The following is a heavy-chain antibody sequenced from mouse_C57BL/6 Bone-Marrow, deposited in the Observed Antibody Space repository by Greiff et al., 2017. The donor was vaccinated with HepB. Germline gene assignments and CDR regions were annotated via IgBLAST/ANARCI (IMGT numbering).Heavy chain of an antibody. CDR2: IWSGGST. V-gene: IGHV2-5*01. J-gene: IGHJ2*01. CDR3: AKLRSGDY. CDR1: GFSLTSYG. Sequence: QVQLQQSGPGLVQPSQSLSITCTVSGFSLTSYGVHWVRQSPGQGLEWLGVIWSGGSTDYNAAYMSRLSITKDNSKSQFCFNMNSLQADDTAIYYCAKLRSGDYGGQGTTLTVSA.